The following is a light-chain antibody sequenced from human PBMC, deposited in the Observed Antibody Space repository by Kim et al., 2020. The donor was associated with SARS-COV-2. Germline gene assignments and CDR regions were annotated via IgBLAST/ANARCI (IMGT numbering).Light chain of an antibody. CDR1: QSVSSNY. Sequence: SWSPGERATLSCRTSQSVSSNYVAWYQQKPGQAPRLLICGAFRRATGIPDRFSGSGSGTDFTLTISRLEPEDFAVYYCQYYATSRGFGQGTKLEI. CDR2: GAF. J-gene: IGKJ2*03. V-gene: IGKV3-20*01. CDR3: QYYATSRG.